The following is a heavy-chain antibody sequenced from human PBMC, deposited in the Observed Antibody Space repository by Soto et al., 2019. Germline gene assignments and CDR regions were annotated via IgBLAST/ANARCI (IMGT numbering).Heavy chain of an antibody. V-gene: IGHV3-21*01. J-gene: IGHJ4*02. Sequence: PGGSLRLSCAASGFTFSRDWMNWVRQAPGKGLEWVSSISSSSSYIYYADSVKGRFTISRDNAKNSLYLQMNSLRAEDTAVYYCARDLGYSSGWDLDYWGQGTLVTVSS. CDR2: ISSSSSYI. D-gene: IGHD6-19*01. CDR1: GFTFSRDW. CDR3: ARDLGYSSGWDLDY.